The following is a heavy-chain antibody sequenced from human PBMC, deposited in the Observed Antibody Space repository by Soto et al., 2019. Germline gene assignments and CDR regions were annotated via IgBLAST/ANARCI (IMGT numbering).Heavy chain of an antibody. J-gene: IGHJ4*02. Sequence: PSETLSLTCTVSGGSISSSSYYWGWIRQPPGKGLEWIGSIYYSGSTYYNPSLKSRVTISVDTSKNQFSLKLSSVTAADTAVYYCARRKIVATIKYDYWGQGTMGTVSS. CDR1: GGSISSSSYY. D-gene: IGHD5-12*01. CDR3: ARRKIVATIKYDY. V-gene: IGHV4-39*01. CDR2: IYYSGST.